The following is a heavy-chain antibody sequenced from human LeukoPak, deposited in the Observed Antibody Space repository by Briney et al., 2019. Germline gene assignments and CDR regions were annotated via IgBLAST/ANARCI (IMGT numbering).Heavy chain of an antibody. J-gene: IGHJ4*02. Sequence: PSETLSLTCTVSGGSISSSSYYWGWIRQPPGKGLEWIGSIYYSGSTYYNPSLKSRVSISVDTSKNQFSLKLSSVTAADTAVYYCARSLVAGTRKVDYWGQGTLVTVSS. CDR2: IYYSGST. V-gene: IGHV4-39*01. CDR3: ARSLVAGTRKVDY. CDR1: GGSISSSSYY. D-gene: IGHD6-19*01.